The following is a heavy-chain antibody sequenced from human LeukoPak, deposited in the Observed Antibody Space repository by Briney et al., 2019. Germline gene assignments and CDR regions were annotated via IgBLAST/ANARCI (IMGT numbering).Heavy chain of an antibody. CDR1: GFTFSSYA. D-gene: IGHD4-23*01. CDR2: ISGSGGST. CDR3: AGTTVVTPGDVDWFDP. J-gene: IGHJ5*02. V-gene: IGHV3-23*01. Sequence: PGGSLRLSCAVSGFTFSSYAMSWVRQAPGKGLEWVSAISGSGGSTYYADSVKGRFTISRDNAKNSLYLQMNSLRAEDTAVYYCAGTTVVTPGDVDWFDPWGQGTLVTVSS.